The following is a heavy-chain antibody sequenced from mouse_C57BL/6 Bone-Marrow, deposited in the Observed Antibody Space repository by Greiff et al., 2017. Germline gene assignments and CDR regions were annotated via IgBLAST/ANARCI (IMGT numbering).Heavy chain of an antibody. CDR2: IYPGSVST. CDR1: GYTFTSYW. J-gene: IGHJ3*01. CDR3: ANTYYYGSSPAWVAY. V-gene: IGHV1-55*01. Sequence: QVQLQQPGAELVKPGASVKMSCKASGYTFTSYWITWVKQRPGPGLEWIGDIYPGSVSTNYNEKFKSKATLNVDTSSSTAYMQLSRLTSEFSAVYYCANTYYYGSSPAWVAYWGQGTLVTVSA. D-gene: IGHD1-1*01.